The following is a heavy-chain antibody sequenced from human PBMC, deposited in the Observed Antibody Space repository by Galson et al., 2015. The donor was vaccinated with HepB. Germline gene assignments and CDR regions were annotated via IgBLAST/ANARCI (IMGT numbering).Heavy chain of an antibody. Sequence: SLRLSCAASGFTFSSYGMHWVRQAPGKGLEWVAVISYDGSNKYYADSVKGRFTISRDNSKNTLYLQMNSLRAEDTAVYYCAKVWSGYYGGVALDYWGQGTLVTVSS. CDR3: AKVWSGYYGGVALDY. CDR2: ISYDGSNK. CDR1: GFTFSSYG. D-gene: IGHD3-3*01. V-gene: IGHV3-30*18. J-gene: IGHJ4*02.